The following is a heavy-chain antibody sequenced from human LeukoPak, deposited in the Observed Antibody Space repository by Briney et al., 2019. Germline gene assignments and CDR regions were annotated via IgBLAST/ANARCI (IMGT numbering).Heavy chain of an antibody. Sequence: GGSLRLSCAASGFTFRHYSMHWVRQAPGKGLEWVAVVSFDGKIEYYADSVKGRFTISRDNPKNTLYLQMNSLRAEDTAVYFCAKRGVVIRVILVGFHKEAYYFDSWGQGALVTVSS. CDR1: GFTFRHYS. D-gene: IGHD3-22*01. CDR2: VSFDGKIE. J-gene: IGHJ4*02. CDR3: AKRGVVIRVILVGFHKEAYYFDS. V-gene: IGHV3-30*07.